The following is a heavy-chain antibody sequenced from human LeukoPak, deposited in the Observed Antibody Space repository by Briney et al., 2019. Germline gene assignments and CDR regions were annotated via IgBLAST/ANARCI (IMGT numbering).Heavy chain of an antibody. J-gene: IGHJ4*02. CDR2: ISGSGGST. V-gene: IGHV3-23*01. CDR1: GFTFSSYA. CDR3: AKDHFATDSSFYFDY. D-gene: IGHD6-6*01. Sequence: PGGSLRLSCAASGFTFSSYAMSWVRQAPGKGLEWVSAISGSGGSTYYADSVKGRFTISRDNSKNTLYLQMNSLRAEDTAVYYCAKDHFATDSSFYFDYWGQGTLVTVSS.